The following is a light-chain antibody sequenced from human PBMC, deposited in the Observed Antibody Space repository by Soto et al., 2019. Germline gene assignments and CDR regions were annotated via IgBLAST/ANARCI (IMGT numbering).Light chain of an antibody. V-gene: IGKV2-28*01. J-gene: IGKJ4*01. CDR1: QSLLHSNGYNY. Sequence: DIVMTQSPLSLPVTPGEPASISCRSSQSLLHSNGYNYLDWYLQKPGQSPQLLIYLGSNRASGVADRFSGRGSGTDFTLKISRVEAEDVGVYYCMQALQAPLAVGGGTKV. CDR2: LGS. CDR3: MQALQAPLA.